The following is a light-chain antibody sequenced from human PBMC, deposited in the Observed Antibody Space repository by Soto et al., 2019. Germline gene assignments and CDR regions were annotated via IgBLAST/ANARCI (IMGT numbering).Light chain of an antibody. Sequence: EIVLTQSPGTLSLSPGGRATLSCRASQSVSSSYLAWYQQKPGQAPRLVIYGASSRATGIPDRFSGSGSGTDFTLTISSLEPEDFAVYYCQQRSNWPPYTFGQGTKLEIK. CDR3: QQRSNWPPYT. J-gene: IGKJ2*01. CDR1: QSVSSSY. CDR2: GAS. V-gene: IGKV3D-20*02.